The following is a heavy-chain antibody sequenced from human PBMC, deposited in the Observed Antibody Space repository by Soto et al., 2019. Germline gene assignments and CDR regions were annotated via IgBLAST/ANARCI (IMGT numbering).Heavy chain of an antibody. Sequence: ASVKVSCKASGGTFSSYAISWVRQAPGQGLEWMGVIIPIFGTANYAQKFQGRVTITADKSTSTAYMELSRLRSEDTAVYYCATNKVGSSGWYDDFDIWGPGTMLTVSS. D-gene: IGHD6-19*01. J-gene: IGHJ3*02. CDR1: GGTFSSYA. CDR3: ATNKVGSSGWYDDFDI. CDR2: IIPIFGTA. V-gene: IGHV1-69*06.